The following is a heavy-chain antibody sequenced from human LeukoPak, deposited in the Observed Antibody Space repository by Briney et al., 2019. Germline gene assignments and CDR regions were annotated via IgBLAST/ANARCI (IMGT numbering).Heavy chain of an antibody. CDR1: GFTFSDYY. CDR2: ISNTGSTT. D-gene: IGHD1-26*01. V-gene: IGHV3-11*04. J-gene: IGHJ4*02. Sequence: PGGSLRLSCAASGFTFSDYYMSWIRQAPGKGLEWVSYISNTGSTTQYADSVKGRFTISRDNAKNSLHLQMNSLRAEDTAVYYCARVRGSYSVDCWGQGTLVTVSS. CDR3: ARVRGSYSVDC.